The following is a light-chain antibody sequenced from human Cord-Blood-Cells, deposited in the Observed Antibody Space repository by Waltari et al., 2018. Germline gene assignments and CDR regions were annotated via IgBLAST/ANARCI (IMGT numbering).Light chain of an antibody. Sequence: SSELTQDPAVSVALGQTVRTTCQGDSLRSSYARWYQQKPGQAPVLVIYDKNNRPSGIPDRFSGSSSGNTASLTITGAQAEDEADYYCSARDSSGNHVVFGGGTKLTVL. CDR3: SARDSSGNHVV. CDR2: DKN. J-gene: IGLJ2*01. CDR1: SLRSSY. V-gene: IGLV3-19*01.